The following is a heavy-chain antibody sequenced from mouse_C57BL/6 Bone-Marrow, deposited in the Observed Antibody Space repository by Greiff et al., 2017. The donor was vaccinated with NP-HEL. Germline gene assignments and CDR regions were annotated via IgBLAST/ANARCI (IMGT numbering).Heavy chain of an antibody. Sequence: LVESGPELVKPGASVKISCKASGYTFTDYYINWVKQRPGQGLEWIGWIYPGSGNTKYNEKFKGKATLTVDPSSSTASMQLSILTSEDSAVYFCASYYYGSSDWYFDVWGTGTTVTVSS. J-gene: IGHJ1*03. CDR1: GYTFTDYY. V-gene: IGHV1-84*01. CDR2: IYPGSGNT. D-gene: IGHD1-1*01. CDR3: ASYYYGSSDWYFDV.